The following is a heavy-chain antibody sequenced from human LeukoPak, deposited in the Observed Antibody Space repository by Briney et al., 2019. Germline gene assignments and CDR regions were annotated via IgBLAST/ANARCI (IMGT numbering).Heavy chain of an antibody. Sequence: SVKVSCKASGGTFSSYAISWVRQAPGQGREGMGGIIPIFGTANYAQKFQGRVTIIADESTSTAYMELSSLRSEDTAVYYCASVHCDFWSGPWGLFDYCGQGTLVTVSS. CDR2: IIPIFGTA. CDR3: ASVHCDFWSGPWGLFDY. CDR1: GGTFSSYA. V-gene: IGHV1-69*13. J-gene: IGHJ4*02. D-gene: IGHD3-3*01.